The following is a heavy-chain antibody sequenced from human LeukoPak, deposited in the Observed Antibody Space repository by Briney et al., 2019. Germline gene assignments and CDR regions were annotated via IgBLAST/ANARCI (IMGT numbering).Heavy chain of an antibody. D-gene: IGHD3-16*01. CDR1: GGSFSGYY. J-gene: IGHJ5*02. CDR2: INHSGST. V-gene: IGHV4-34*01. CDR3: ARGGGGYLGSNNWFDP. Sequence: SETLSLTCAVYGGSFSGYYWSWIRQPPGKGLEWIGEINHSGSTNYNPSLKSRVTISVDTSKNQFSLSLSSVTAADTAIYYCARGGGGYLGSNNWFDPWGQGTLVTVSS.